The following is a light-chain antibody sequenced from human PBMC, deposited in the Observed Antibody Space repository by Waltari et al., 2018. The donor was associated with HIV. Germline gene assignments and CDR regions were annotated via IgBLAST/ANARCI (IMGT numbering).Light chain of an antibody. J-gene: IGLJ3*02. V-gene: IGLV7-43*01. CDR2: STS. CDR3: LLYYGGAWV. CDR1: AGAVTSRNY. Sequence: QTVVTLEPSLTVSPGGTVPLTCTFSAGAVTSRNYPTWFQQTPGQAPRALIYSTSSRQSWTPARFSASLLGGKAALTLSGVQPEDEAEYYCLLYYGGAWVFGGGTKLTVL.